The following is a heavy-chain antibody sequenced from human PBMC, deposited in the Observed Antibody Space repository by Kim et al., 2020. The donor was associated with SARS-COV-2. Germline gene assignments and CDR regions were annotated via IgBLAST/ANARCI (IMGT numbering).Heavy chain of an antibody. J-gene: IGHJ4*02. CDR3: ARQYFRFDY. Sequence: GGSLRLSCAASGFTFSNYAMSWVRQAPGKGLEWVSSISANDASTYHADSVKGRFSVSRDNSKSTLHLQMTGLRADDTAVYFCARQYFRFDYWGQGALVSV. CDR1: GFTFSNYA. CDR2: ISANDAST. V-gene: IGHV3-23*01. D-gene: IGHD2-2*01.